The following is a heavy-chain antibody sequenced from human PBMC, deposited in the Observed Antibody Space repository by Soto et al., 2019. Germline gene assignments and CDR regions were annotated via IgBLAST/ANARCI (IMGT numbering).Heavy chain of an antibody. J-gene: IGHJ6*02. CDR3: ARDPSSSSWPYDYYDGMDV. CDR2: ISSSSSYI. D-gene: IGHD6-13*01. V-gene: IGHV3-21*01. Sequence: PGGSLRLSCAASGFTFSSYSMNWVRQAPGKGLEWVSSISSSSSYIYYAVSVKGRFTISRDNAKNSLYLQMNSLRAEDTAVYYCARDPSSSSWPYDYYDGMDVWGQGTTVTVSS. CDR1: GFTFSSYS.